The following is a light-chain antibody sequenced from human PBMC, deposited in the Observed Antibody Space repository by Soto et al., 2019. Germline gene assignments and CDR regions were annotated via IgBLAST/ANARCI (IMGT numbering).Light chain of an antibody. J-gene: IGKJ1*01. CDR2: TGS. CDR3: QQTLSFPPT. Sequence: DIQMTQSPSSVSASVGDRVTITCRASPAIDSWLAWYQQKPGEAPKLLIFTGSLLHSGVPPRFSGSGSGTDFTLTISSLQPEDFATYYCQQTLSFPPTFGQGTKV. V-gene: IGKV1-12*01. CDR1: PAIDSW.